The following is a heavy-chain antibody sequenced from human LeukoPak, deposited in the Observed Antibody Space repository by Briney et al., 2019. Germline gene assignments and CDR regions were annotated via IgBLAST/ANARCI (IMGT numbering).Heavy chain of an antibody. CDR1: GGTFSSYA. CDR2: IIPIFGTA. D-gene: IGHD3-22*01. J-gene: IGHJ4*02. V-gene: IGHV1-69*13. Sequence: SVKVSCKASGGTFSSYAISWVRQAPGQGLEWMGGIIPIFGTANYAQKFQGRVTITADESSSTAYMELSSLRSEDTAVYYCARDPREYYYDSSGYDYWGQGTLVTVSS. CDR3: ARDPREYYYDSSGYDY.